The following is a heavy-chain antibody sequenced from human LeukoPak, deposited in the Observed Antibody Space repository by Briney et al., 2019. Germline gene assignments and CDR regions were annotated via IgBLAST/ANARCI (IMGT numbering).Heavy chain of an antibody. D-gene: IGHD3-10*02. CDR2: ISNSGST. CDR3: AELGITMIGGV. V-gene: IGHV4-39*07. J-gene: IGHJ6*04. CDR1: GDSIISSSYF. Sequence: PSETLSLTCTVSGDSIISSSYFWGWIRQPPGRGLEWIGSISNSGSTYYNPSLKSRVTISIDTSKNQFSLKRSSVTAADTAVYYCAELGITMIGGVWGKGTTVTISS.